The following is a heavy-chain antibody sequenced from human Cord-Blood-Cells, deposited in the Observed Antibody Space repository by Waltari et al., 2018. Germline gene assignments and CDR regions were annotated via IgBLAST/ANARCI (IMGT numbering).Heavy chain of an antibody. Sequence: QVQLQQWGAGLLKPSETLSLTCAVYGGSFSGYYWSWIPPPPGKGLEWIGEINHSGSTNYNPSLKSRVTISVDTSKNQFSLKLSSVTAADTAVYYCARGGGSSGEGNWFDPWGQGTLVTVSS. V-gene: IGHV4-34*01. J-gene: IGHJ5*02. CDR1: GGSFSGYY. CDR3: ARGGGSSGEGNWFDP. CDR2: INHSGST. D-gene: IGHD6-19*01.